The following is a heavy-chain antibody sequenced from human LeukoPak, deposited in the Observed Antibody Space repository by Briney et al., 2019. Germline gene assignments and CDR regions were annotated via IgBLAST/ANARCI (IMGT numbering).Heavy chain of an antibody. CDR2: INHSGGT. D-gene: IGHD4-11*01. V-gene: IGHV4-34*01. Sequence: SETLSLTCAVYGGSFSGYYWSWIRQPPGKGLEWIGEINHSGGTNYNPSLKSRVTISVDTSKKQFSLKLTSVTAADTAVYYCARGSTMYSHLRSNFDYWGQGILVTVSS. CDR3: ARGSTMYSHLRSNFDY. CDR1: GGSFSGYY. J-gene: IGHJ4*02.